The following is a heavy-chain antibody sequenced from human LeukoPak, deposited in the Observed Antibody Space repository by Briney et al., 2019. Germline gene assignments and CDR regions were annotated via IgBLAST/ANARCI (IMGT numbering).Heavy chain of an antibody. J-gene: IGHJ4*02. V-gene: IGHV3-7*01. D-gene: IGHD3-9*01. CDR1: GITFSRFW. CDR3: ARATGYYYFDY. Sequence: GGSLRLSCAASGITFSRFWMSWVRQAPGKGLQWVANINQDGSEKHYVDSVKGRFTISRDNSKNTLYLQMNSLRAEDTAVYYCARATGYYYFDYWGQGTLVTVSS. CDR2: INQDGSEK.